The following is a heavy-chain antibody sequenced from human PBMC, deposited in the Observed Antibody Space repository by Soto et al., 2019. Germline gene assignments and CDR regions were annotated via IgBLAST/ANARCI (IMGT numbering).Heavy chain of an antibody. V-gene: IGHV4-59*01. D-gene: IGHD6-19*01. J-gene: IGHJ4*02. CDR1: GGSISSYY. CDR2: IYYSGST. CDR3: ARVSSGWSPPDY. Sequence: PSETLSLTCTVSGGSISSYYWSWIRQPPGKGLEWIGYIYYSGSTNYNPSLKSRVTISVDTSKNQFSLKLSSVTAADTAVYYRARVSSGWSPPDYWGQGTLVTVPS.